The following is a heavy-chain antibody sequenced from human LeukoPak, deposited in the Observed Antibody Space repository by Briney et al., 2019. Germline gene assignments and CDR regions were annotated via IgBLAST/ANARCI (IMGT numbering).Heavy chain of an antibody. V-gene: IGHV1-24*01. J-gene: IGHJ3*02. CDR1: GYTLTELS. D-gene: IGHD3-22*01. CDR3: ATGTYDSSGHDAFDI. Sequence: ASVKVSCKVSGYTLTELSMHWVRQAPGKGLEWMGGFDPEDGETIYAQKFQGRVTMTEDTSTDTAYMELSSLRSEDTAVYNCATGTYDSSGHDAFDIWGQGTMVTVSS. CDR2: FDPEDGET.